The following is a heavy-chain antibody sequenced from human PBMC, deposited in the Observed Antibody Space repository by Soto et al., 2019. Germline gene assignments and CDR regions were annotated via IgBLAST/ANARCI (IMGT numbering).Heavy chain of an antibody. V-gene: IGHV1-69*12. CDR2: IIPIFGTA. J-gene: IGHJ6*02. CDR3: ARQFEGISYYYYGMDV. Sequence: QVQLVQSGAEVKKPGSSVKVSCKASGGTFSSYAISWVRQAPGQGLEWMGGIIPIFGTANYAQKFQGRVEITADESTSTAYMELSSLISEDTAVYYCARQFEGISYYYYGMDVWGQGTTVTVSS. CDR1: GGTFSSYA. D-gene: IGHD3-16*01.